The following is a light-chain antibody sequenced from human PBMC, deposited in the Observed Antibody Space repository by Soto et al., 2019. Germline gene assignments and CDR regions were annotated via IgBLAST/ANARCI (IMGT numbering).Light chain of an antibody. CDR3: QQYNNWWT. J-gene: IGKJ1*01. V-gene: IGKV3-15*01. Sequence: EILITQSPATLSVSPGERATLTCRASQSVSSNVAWYQQKPGQAPRLLIYGASTRATGIPARLSGSGSGTEFTLTIRSLQSEDFAVYYCQQYNNWWTFGQGTKVDIK. CDR2: GAS. CDR1: QSVSSN.